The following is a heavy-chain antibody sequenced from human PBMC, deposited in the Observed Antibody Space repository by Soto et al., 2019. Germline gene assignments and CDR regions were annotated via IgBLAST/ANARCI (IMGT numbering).Heavy chain of an antibody. J-gene: IGHJ4*02. CDR3: ASLVVLYWPFDY. V-gene: IGHV4-39*01. CDR2: IYYGGST. Sequence: QLQLQESGPGLVKPSETLSLTCTVSGGSVSSSSYYWGWIRQPPGKGLEWIGTIYYGGSTYYNPSLKSRVTISVDTSQTQFSLKLSSVTAADTAVYYCASLVVLYWPFDYWGQGTLVTVSS. CDR1: GGSVSSSSYY. D-gene: IGHD2-15*01.